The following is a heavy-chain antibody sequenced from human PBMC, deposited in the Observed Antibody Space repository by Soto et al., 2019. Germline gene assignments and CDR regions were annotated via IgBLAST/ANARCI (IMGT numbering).Heavy chain of an antibody. CDR3: ARGGQWPPTRHFDP. CDR1: GYIFTSYG. V-gene: IGHV1-18*01. D-gene: IGHD6-19*01. CDR2: ISAYNGNT. J-gene: IGHJ5*02. Sequence: ASVKVSCKTSGYIFTSYGISWVRQAPGQGLEWMGWISAYNGNTNYAQELQGRVTMTTDTSTSTAYMELRSLRSGDTALYYCARGGQWPPTRHFDPWGQGTLVTVSS.